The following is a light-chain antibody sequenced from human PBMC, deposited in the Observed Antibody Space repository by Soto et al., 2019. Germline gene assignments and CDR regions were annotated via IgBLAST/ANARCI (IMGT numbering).Light chain of an antibody. CDR2: DAS. CDR1: QDISNY. J-gene: IGKJ4*01. V-gene: IGKV1-33*01. CDR3: QQYHNV. Sequence: DIQMTQSPSSLSASVGDRVTITCQASQDISNYLNWYQQKPGKAPKLLIYDASNLETGVPSRFSENGSGTDFTFSISSLEAEDIATYYCQQYHNVIGGGTKVEIK.